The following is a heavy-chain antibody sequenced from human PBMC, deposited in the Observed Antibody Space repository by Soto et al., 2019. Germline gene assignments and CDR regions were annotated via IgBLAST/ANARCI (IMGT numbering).Heavy chain of an antibody. CDR2: ISGSGGST. CDR1: GFTFSSYA. J-gene: IGHJ2*01. D-gene: IGHD3-10*01. CDR3: AKDNGSGFGELLSNWYFDL. Sequence: EVQLLESGRGLVQPGGSLRLSCAASGFTFSSYAMSWVRQAPGKGLEWVSAISGSGGSTYYADSVKGRFTISRDNSKNTLYLQMNSLRAEDTAVYYCAKDNGSGFGELLSNWYFDLWGRGTLVTVSS. V-gene: IGHV3-23*01.